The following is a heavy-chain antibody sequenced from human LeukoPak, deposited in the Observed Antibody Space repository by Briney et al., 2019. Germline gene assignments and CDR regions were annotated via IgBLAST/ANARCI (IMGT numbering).Heavy chain of an antibody. CDR2: INSGSSYI. CDR3: ARYCSSSRCLYYYHMDV. D-gene: IGHD2-2*01. V-gene: IGHV3-21*01. CDR1: GFTFSTYS. J-gene: IGHJ6*03. Sequence: GGSLRLSCAASGFTFSTYSMNWVRQAPGKGLEWVSSINSGSSYIYYADSVKGRFTISRDDAKNSLYLQMNSLRAEDTAVYYCARYCSSSRCLYYYHMDVWGKGTTVTVSS.